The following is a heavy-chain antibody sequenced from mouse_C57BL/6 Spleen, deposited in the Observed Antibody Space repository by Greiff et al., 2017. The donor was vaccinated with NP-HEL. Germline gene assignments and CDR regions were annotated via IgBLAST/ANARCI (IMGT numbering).Heavy chain of an antibody. CDR2: IRLKSDNYAT. CDR1: GFTFSNYW. V-gene: IGHV6-3*01. J-gene: IGHJ2*01. CDR3: TGVYYYGSSLYYFDY. Sequence: EVQGVESGGGLVQPGGSMKLSCVASGFTFSNYWMNWVRQSPEKGLEWVAQIRLKSDNYATHYAESVKGRFTISRDDSKSSVYLQMNNLRAEDTGIYYFTGVYYYGSSLYYFDYWGQGTTLTVSS. D-gene: IGHD1-1*01.